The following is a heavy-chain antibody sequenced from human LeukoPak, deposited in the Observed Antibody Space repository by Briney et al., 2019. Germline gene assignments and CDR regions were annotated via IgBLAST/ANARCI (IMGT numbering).Heavy chain of an antibody. Sequence: GGSLRLSCAASGFTFDDYAMHWVRQAPGKGLEWVSGISWNSGSIGYADSVKGRFTISRDNAKNSLYLQMNSLRAEDTAVYYCARGAGIKGGFWGQGTLVTVSS. CDR3: ARGAGIKGGF. D-gene: IGHD3-10*01. J-gene: IGHJ4*02. CDR2: ISWNSGSI. V-gene: IGHV3-9*01. CDR1: GFTFDDYA.